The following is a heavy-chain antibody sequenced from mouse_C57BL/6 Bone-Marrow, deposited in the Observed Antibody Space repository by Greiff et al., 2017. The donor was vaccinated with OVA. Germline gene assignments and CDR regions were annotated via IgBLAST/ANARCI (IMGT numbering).Heavy chain of an antibody. CDR2: IDPSDSYT. CDR3: ASITAVVEGDFVV. Sequence: QVQLQQPGAELVKPGASVKLSCKASGYTFTSYWMQWVKQRPGQGLWWIGEIDPSDSYTNYKPKFKGKATLTVDTSSSTTYMQLSSLTSVDSAVYYCASITAVVEGDFVVWGTGTTVTVSS. J-gene: IGHJ1*03. V-gene: IGHV1-50*01. CDR1: GYTFTSYW. D-gene: IGHD1-1*01.